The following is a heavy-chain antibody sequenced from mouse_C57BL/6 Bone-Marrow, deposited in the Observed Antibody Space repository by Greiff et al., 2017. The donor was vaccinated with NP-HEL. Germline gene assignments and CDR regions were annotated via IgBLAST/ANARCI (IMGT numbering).Heavy chain of an antibody. Sequence: QVQLQQSGPELVKPGASVKISCKASGYAFSSSWMNWVKQRPGKGLEWIGRIYPGDGDTNYNGKFKGKATLTADKSSSTAYMQLSSLTSEDSAVYFCARDYGSSLIAYWGQGTLVTVSA. CDR2: IYPGDGDT. CDR1: GYAFSSSW. D-gene: IGHD1-1*01. V-gene: IGHV1-82*01. CDR3: ARDYGSSLIAY. J-gene: IGHJ3*01.